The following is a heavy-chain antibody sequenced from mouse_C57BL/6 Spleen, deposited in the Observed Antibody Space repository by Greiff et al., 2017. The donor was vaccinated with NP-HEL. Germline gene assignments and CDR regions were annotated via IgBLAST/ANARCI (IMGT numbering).Heavy chain of an antibody. CDR3: AINDGYSGWFAY. D-gene: IGHD2-3*01. J-gene: IGHJ3*01. Sequence: QVQLQQPGAELVKPGASVKMSCKASGYTFTSYWITWVKQRPGQGLEWIGDIYPGSGSTNYNEKFKSKATLTVDTSSSTAYMQLSSLTSEDSAVYYCAINDGYSGWFAYWGQGTLVTVSA. CDR2: IYPGSGST. CDR1: GYTFTSYW. V-gene: IGHV1-55*01.